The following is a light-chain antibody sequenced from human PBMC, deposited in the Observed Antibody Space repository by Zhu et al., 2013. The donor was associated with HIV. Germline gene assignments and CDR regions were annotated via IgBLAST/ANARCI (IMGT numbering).Light chain of an antibody. CDR3: SSYTDINTLLWV. CDR1: SSDVGNYNL. J-gene: IGLJ3*02. Sequence: QSALTQPASVSGFPGQSITISCTGTSSDVGNYNLVSWYQQHPGKAPKLIIYEVTKRPSGVSNRFSGSKSGNTASLTISGLQAEDEADYYCSSYTDINTLLWVFGGGTKLTVL. V-gene: IGLV2-14*02. CDR2: EVT.